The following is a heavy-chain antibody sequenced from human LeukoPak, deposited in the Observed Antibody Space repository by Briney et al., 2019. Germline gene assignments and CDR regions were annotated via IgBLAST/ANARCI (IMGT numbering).Heavy chain of an antibody. CDR3: ARANWYYYDSRRGYYFDY. V-gene: IGHV3-30*03. D-gene: IGHD3-22*01. J-gene: IGHJ4*02. CDR2: ISFDGTKT. CDR1: GFTFNTYG. Sequence: PGGSLRLSCEVSGFTFNTYGIHWVRQTPGKGLEWVALISFDGTKTWYRDSVKGRFTISRDNAKNSLYLQMNSLRAEDTAVYYCARANWYYYDSRRGYYFDYWGQGTLVTVSS.